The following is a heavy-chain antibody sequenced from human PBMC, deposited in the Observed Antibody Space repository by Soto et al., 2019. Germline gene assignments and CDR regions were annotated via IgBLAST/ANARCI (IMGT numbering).Heavy chain of an antibody. CDR1: GDSINSDKYY. V-gene: IGHV4-39*01. CDR2: IYFRGNT. J-gene: IGHJ4*02. Sequence: PSETLSLTCSVSGDSINSDKYYWGWIRQPPGKGLEWIGSIYFRGNTYYNPSLQTRVTISLDKSKSQFSLKLNSVTAADSAVYFGARLEGLATISYYFDFWGQGALVTVSS. CDR3: ARLEGLATISYYFDF. D-gene: IGHD3-9*01.